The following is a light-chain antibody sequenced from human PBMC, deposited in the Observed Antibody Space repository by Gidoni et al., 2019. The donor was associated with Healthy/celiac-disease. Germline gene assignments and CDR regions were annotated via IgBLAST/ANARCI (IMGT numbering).Light chain of an antibody. V-gene: IGLV6-57*04. Sequence: NFMLTQPHSASESPRKTVTISCTRRSGSIASNYVQWYQQRPGSAPTTVSYEDNQRPSGVPDRFSGSIDSSSNSASLTISGLKTEDGADYYCQSYDSSNRWVFGGGTKLTVL. CDR3: QSYDSSNRWV. J-gene: IGLJ3*02. CDR2: EDN. CDR1: SGSIASNY.